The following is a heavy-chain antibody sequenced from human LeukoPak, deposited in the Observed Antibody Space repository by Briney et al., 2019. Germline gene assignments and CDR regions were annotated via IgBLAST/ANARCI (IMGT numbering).Heavy chain of an antibody. D-gene: IGHD4-17*01. J-gene: IGHJ6*02. CDR3: ARMTTGSSYYGMDV. V-gene: IGHV4-59*08. CDR2: IYYSGGT. Sequence: SETLSLTCTVSGGSISTYYWSWIRQPPGRGLEWIGCIYYSGGTNYNPSLKSRVTISVDTSKNQFSLRLTSVTAADTAVYFCARMTTGSSYYGMDVRGQGTTVTVSS. CDR1: GGSISTYY.